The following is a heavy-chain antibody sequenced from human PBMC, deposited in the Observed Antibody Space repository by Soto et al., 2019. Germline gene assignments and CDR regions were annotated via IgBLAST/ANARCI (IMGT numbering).Heavy chain of an antibody. V-gene: IGHV3-30*18. CDR1: GFTFSSYG. J-gene: IGHJ6*02. CDR3: AKDSEYYYGSGSYYNPRDYYYGMDV. CDR2: ISYDGSNK. D-gene: IGHD3-10*01. Sequence: GGSLRLSCAASGFTFSSYGMHWVRQAPGKGLEWVAVISYDGSNKYYADSVKGRFTISRDNSKNTLYLQMNSLRAEDTAVYHCAKDSEYYYGSGSYYNPRDYYYGMDVWGQGTTVTVSS.